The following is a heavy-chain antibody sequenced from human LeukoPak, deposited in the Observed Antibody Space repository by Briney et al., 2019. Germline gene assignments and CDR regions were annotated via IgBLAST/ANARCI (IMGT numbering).Heavy chain of an antibody. D-gene: IGHD6-13*01. V-gene: IGHV3-30-3*01. CDR1: GFTFSSYA. Sequence: GRSLRLSCAASGFTFSSYAMHWVRQAPGKGLEWVAVISHDGSNKYYADSVKGRFTISRDNSKNTLYLQMNSLRAEDTAVYYCARDPSIAAAGTNYFDYWGQGTLVTVSS. CDR3: ARDPSIAAAGTNYFDY. J-gene: IGHJ4*02. CDR2: ISHDGSNK.